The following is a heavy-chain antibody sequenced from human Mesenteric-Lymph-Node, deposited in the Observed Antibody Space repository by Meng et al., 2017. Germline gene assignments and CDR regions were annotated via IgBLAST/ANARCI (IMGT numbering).Heavy chain of an antibody. J-gene: IGHJ5*01. CDR3: ARIRGWLDS. Sequence: GESLKISCAASGFTFSTSSMNWVRQAPGKGLEWVSSISSSSNYIYYADSVKGRFTISRDNAKNSVSLQMNSLRAEDTAIYYCARIRGWLDSWGQGTLVTVSS. CDR1: GFTFSTSS. D-gene: IGHD3-10*01. CDR2: ISSSSNYI. V-gene: IGHV3-21*01.